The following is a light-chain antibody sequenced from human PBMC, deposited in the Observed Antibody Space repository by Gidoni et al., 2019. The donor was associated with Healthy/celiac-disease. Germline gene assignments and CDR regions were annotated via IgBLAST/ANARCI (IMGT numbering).Light chain of an antibody. J-gene: IGLJ1*01. CDR1: SLRSYY. Sequence: SSELTQDPAVSVALGQTVRITCQGDSLRSYYASWYQQKPGQAPVLVIYGKNNRPSGIPDRLSGSSSGNTAYLTITGAQAEDEADYYCNSRDSSGNHYVFGTGTKVTVL. CDR2: GKN. CDR3: NSRDSSGNHYV. V-gene: IGLV3-19*01.